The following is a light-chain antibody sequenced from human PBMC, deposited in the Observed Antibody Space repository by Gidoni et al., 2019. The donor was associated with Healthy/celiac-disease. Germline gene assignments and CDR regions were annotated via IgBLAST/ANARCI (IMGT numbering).Light chain of an antibody. CDR3: QQYGSSLYT. CDR1: QSVSSSY. J-gene: IGKJ2*01. Sequence: EIVLTQSPGTLSLSPGERATLSCRASQSVSSSYLAWYQQKPGQAPRLLSYGASSRATGIPDRFSGSGSGTDFTLTISRLEPEDFAVYYCQQYGSSLYTFXXXTKLEIK. CDR2: GAS. V-gene: IGKV3-20*01.